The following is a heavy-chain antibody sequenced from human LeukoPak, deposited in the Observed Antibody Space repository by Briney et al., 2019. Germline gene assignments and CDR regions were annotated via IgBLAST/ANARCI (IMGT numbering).Heavy chain of an antibody. Sequence: SGTLSLTCTVSGGSISSYYWSWIRQPPGKGLEWIGYIYYSGGTNYNPSLKSRVTISVDTSKNQFSLKLSSVTAADTAVYYCARLGFSNSGSYLAPSDYWGQGTLVTVSS. CDR1: GGSISSYY. V-gene: IGHV4-59*08. J-gene: IGHJ4*02. CDR2: IYYSGGT. CDR3: ARLGFSNSGSYLAPSDY. D-gene: IGHD1-26*01.